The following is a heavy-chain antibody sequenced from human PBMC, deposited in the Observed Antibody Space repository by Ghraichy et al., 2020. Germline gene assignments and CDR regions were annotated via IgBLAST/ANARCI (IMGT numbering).Heavy chain of an antibody. CDR2: IHYSGST. V-gene: IGHV4-61*01. J-gene: IGHJ4*02. Sequence: SQTLSLTCTVSGGSVRSAPSYWSWIRQSPGRGLEYIGYIHYSGSTNYNPSLKSRVTISVDTSKNQVFLKLTSVTAADTALYYCARDQGYSSGYYLDSWGQGTLVTVS. CDR1: GGSVRSAPSY. CDR3: ARDQGYSSGYYLDS. D-gene: IGHD6-19*01.